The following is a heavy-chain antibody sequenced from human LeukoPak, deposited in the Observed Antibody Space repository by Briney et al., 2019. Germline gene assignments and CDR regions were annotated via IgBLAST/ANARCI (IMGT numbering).Heavy chain of an antibody. Sequence: GGSLRLSCVVSGFTFSSYWMSWVRQAPGKGLEWLSYISTTGTIYYAESVKGRFSISRDNAKNSLYLQMNSLRPEDTAVYYCARDSLIFGVVTTFDYWGQGTLVTVSS. J-gene: IGHJ4*02. CDR2: ISTTGTI. V-gene: IGHV3-48*01. CDR3: ARDSLIFGVVTTFDY. CDR1: GFTFSSYW. D-gene: IGHD3-3*01.